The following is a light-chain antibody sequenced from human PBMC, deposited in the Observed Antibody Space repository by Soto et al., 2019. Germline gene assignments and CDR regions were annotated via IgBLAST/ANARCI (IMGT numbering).Light chain of an antibody. CDR3: QQYSNWPFT. CDR2: GAS. CDR1: QSVTTK. V-gene: IGKV3-15*01. Sequence: EIMMTQSPATLSVSPGERVTLSCRASQSVTTKLAWYQQRPGQAPRLLIHGASTRATGIPASFSGSGSETEFSLTISSLQSEDFAVYDCQQYSNWPFTFGQGTRLEIK. J-gene: IGKJ5*01.